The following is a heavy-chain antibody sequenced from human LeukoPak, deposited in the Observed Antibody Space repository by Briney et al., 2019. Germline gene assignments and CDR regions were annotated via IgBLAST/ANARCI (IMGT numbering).Heavy chain of an antibody. CDR3: ARPLSHCSSTSCYDWFDP. CDR1: GGSISSYY. V-gene: IGHV4-59*01. J-gene: IGHJ5*02. CDR2: IYYSGSSGST. Sequence: SETLSLTCTVSGGSISSYYWSWIRQPPGTGLEWIGYIYYSGSSGSTNYNPSLKSRVTISVDTSKNQFSLKLSSVTAADTAVYYCARPLSHCSSTSCYDWFDPWGQGTLVTVSS. D-gene: IGHD2-2*01.